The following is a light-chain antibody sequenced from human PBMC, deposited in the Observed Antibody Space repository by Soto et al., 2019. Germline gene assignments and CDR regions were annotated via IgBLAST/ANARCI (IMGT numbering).Light chain of an antibody. CDR2: DVS. Sequence: QSALTQPRSVSGSPGQSVTISCTGTSSDVGDYNYVSWYQQHPGKAPKLIIYDVSKRPSGVPDRFSGSKSGNTASLTISVLQAEDEADYYCCSYAGSYRIFGTGTKLTVL. CDR1: SSDVGDYNY. CDR3: CSYAGSYRI. J-gene: IGLJ1*01. V-gene: IGLV2-11*01.